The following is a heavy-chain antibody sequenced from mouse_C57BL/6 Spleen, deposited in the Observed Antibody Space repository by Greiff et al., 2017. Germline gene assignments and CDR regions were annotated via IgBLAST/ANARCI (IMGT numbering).Heavy chain of an antibody. Sequence: QVQLQQSGAELARPGASVKLSCKASGYTFTSYGISWVKQRTGQGLEWIGEIYPRSGNTYYNEKFKGKATQTADKSSSTAYMELRSLTSDDSAVYFCARKHYGSSYGYFDVWGTGTTVTVSS. CDR1: GYTFTSYG. D-gene: IGHD1-1*01. CDR2: IYPRSGNT. V-gene: IGHV1-81*01. CDR3: ARKHYGSSYGYFDV. J-gene: IGHJ1*03.